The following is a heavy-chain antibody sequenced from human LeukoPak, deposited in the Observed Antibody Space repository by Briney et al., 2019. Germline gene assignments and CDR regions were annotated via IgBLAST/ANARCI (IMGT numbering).Heavy chain of an antibody. J-gene: IGHJ4*02. CDR1: GGSISSSTYY. CDR2: LYYSGST. Sequence: SETLSLTCTVSGGSISSSTYYWGWSPQPPGKGLEWIGNLYYSGSTYYNPSLKSRVTISVDTSKNQFSLKLSSVTAADTAVYYCARQAISGYDPPPFDSWGQGTLVTVSS. CDR3: ARQAISGYDPPPFDS. D-gene: IGHD5-12*01. V-gene: IGHV4-39*01.